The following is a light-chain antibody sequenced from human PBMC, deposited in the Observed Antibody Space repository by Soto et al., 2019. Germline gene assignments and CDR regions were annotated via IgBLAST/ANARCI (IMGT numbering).Light chain of an antibody. V-gene: IGKV1-5*01. CDR1: QSVSSW. Sequence: DIEMTQSPSTLSASVGDRVTINCRASQSVSSWLAWYQQKPGKAPKLLIYDASSLESGVPSRFSGSGSGTEFTLTISSLQPDDFATYYCQQYNSYPLTFGGGTKVDI. CDR3: QQYNSYPLT. J-gene: IGKJ4*01. CDR2: DAS.